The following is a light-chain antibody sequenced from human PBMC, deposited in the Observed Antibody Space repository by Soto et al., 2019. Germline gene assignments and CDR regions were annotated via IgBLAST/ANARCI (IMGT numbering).Light chain of an antibody. J-gene: IGKJ5*01. CDR3: QQYYNWPPIT. CDR1: QGVGHD. V-gene: IGKV3D-15*01. Sequence: EVVMSQSPATVSVSPGERATVSCKASQGVGHDLAWYQQKPGQAPRLVIYDIFTRATGGPTRSSGSGSGREFTLTISSLQSEDFAVYYCQQYYNWPPITFGEGTRLEIK. CDR2: DIF.